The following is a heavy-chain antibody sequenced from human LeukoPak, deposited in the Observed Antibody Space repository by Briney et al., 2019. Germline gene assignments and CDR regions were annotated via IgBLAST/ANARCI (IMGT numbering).Heavy chain of an antibody. J-gene: IGHJ4*02. CDR2: INTDGSST. CDR3: ATGRGTPLGF. D-gene: IGHD2-8*02. V-gene: IGHV3-74*01. CDR1: GFTVSTYW. Sequence: GGSLRLSCAASGFTVSTYWMHWVRQAPGKGLVWVSRINTDGSSTNYADSVKGRFTISRDHAKNTLYLQMNSLRAEDTAVYYCATGRGTPLGFWGQGTLVAVAS.